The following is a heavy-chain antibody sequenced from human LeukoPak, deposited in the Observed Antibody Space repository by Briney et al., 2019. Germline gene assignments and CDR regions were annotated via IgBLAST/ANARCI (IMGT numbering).Heavy chain of an antibody. J-gene: IGHJ4*02. CDR1: GGSISSYY. CDR3: AGHHPRNTVDF. V-gene: IGHV4-4*07. CDR2: IYTSGST. Sequence: SETLSLTCTVSGGSISSYYWSWIRQPAGKGLEWIGRIYTSGSTSYNPSLKSRVTMSVDTSKNQFSLKLSSVTAADTAVYYCAGHHPRNTVDFWGQGTLVTVSS. D-gene: IGHD2/OR15-2a*01.